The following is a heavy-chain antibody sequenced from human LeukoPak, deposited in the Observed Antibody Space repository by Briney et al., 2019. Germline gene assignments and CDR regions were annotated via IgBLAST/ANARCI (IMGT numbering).Heavy chain of an antibody. CDR2: ISSSGGAT. CDR1: GFTFSSFA. CDR3: ARERGVDRAFDI. V-gene: IGHV3-23*01. J-gene: IGHJ3*02. D-gene: IGHD2-8*01. Sequence: PGGSLRLSCAASGFTFSSFAMSWVRQAPGKGLEWVSTISSSGGATYYADSVKGRFTISRDNAKNSLYLQMNSLRAEDTAVYYCARERGVDRAFDIWGQGTMVTVSS.